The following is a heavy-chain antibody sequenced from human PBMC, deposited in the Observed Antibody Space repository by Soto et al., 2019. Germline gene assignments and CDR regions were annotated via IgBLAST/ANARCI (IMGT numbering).Heavy chain of an antibody. Sequence: ASVKVSCKASGYTFTSYDINWVRQATGQGLEWMGWMNPNSGNTGYAQKFQGRVTMTRNTSISTAYMELSSLRSEDTAVYYCAGGSYPRYGLDGWGQGTPVTGSS. CDR3: AGGSYPRYGLDG. D-gene: IGHD3-10*01. V-gene: IGHV1-8*01. CDR1: GYTFTSYD. J-gene: IGHJ6*02. CDR2: MNPNSGNT.